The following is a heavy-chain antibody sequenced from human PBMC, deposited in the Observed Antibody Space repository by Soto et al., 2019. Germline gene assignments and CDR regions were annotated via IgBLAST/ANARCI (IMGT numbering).Heavy chain of an antibody. Sequence: QVQLVQSGAELQDPGASVKVSCKASGDTFTNYYIHWVRQAPGQGLEWMATIEPSSTTTFYAQNLQGRATITRDTSTGRLDMELGSLRSEDTAVYYCARLKGTSGLSYWGQGTLVTVSS. CDR1: GDTFTNYY. D-gene: IGHD2-2*01. CDR3: ARLKGTSGLSY. J-gene: IGHJ4*02. V-gene: IGHV1-46*01. CDR2: IEPSSTTT.